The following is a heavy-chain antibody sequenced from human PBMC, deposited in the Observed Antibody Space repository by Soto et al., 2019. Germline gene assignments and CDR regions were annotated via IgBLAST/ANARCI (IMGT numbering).Heavy chain of an antibody. CDR3: TREWSAVTGTPFDL. D-gene: IGHD6-19*01. V-gene: IGHV3-30*03. J-gene: IGHJ3*01. Sequence: QLQLVESGGGVVQPEKSLRLSCEASGFTFSPFGIHWVRQAPGKGLEWVAGFSYDGHTKYYANPVKGRFSISSDNSRNALYLSMDSLRAEDTAMYYCTREWSAVTGTPFDLWGQGTMVIVSS. CDR1: GFTFSPFG. CDR2: FSYDGHTK.